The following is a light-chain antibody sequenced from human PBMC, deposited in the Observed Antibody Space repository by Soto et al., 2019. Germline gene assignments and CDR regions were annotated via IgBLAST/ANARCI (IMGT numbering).Light chain of an antibody. Sequence: LTQPASVSGSPGQSITISCIGTSSDVGGYNYVSWYQQHPGKAPKLMIYEVSNRPSGVSNRFSGSKSGNTASLTISGLQAEDEADYYCSSYTSSSTSVFGTGTKV. J-gene: IGLJ1*01. V-gene: IGLV2-14*01. CDR2: EVS. CDR1: SSDVGGYNY. CDR3: SSYTSSSTSV.